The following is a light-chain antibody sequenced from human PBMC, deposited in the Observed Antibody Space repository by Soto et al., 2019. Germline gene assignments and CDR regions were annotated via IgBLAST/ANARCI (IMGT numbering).Light chain of an antibody. Sequence: EIVMTQAPATLSVSPGDRATLSCRASQSVSSNLAWYQQKPGQAPRLLIYGASSRATGIPVRFIGSWSGTECTLTISSLQSEDVAVYYCQQYNNWPLTFGQGTRLEIK. CDR1: QSVSSN. V-gene: IGKV3-15*01. CDR3: QQYNNWPLT. CDR2: GAS. J-gene: IGKJ5*01.